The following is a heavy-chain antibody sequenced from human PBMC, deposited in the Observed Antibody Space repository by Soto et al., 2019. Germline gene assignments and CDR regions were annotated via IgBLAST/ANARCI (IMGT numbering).Heavy chain of an antibody. CDR2: ISGSGGST. V-gene: IGHV3-23*01. CDR3: AKEKAAGSGSYYNWIDY. J-gene: IGHJ4*02. CDR1: GFTFSSYA. Sequence: EVQLLESGGGLVQPGGSLRLSCAASGFTFSSYAMSWVRQAPGKGLEWVSAISGSGGSTYYADSVKGRFTISRDNSKNPLYLQMNSLRAEDTAVYYCAKEKAAGSGSYYNWIDYWGQGTLVTVSS. D-gene: IGHD3-10*01.